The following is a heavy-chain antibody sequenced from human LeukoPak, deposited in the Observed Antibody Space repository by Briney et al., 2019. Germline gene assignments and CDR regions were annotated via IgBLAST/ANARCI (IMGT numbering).Heavy chain of an antibody. J-gene: IGHJ4*02. D-gene: IGHD3-10*01. CDR2: IIPIFGTA. V-gene: IGHV1-69*05. CDR1: GGTFSSYA. CDR3: AGDLTYYYGSGLYY. Sequence: SVKVSCKASGGTFSSYAISWVRQAPGQGLEWMGGIIPIFGTANYAQKFQGRVTITTDESTSTAYMELSSLRSEDTAVYYCAGDLTYYYGSGLYYWGQGTLVTVSS.